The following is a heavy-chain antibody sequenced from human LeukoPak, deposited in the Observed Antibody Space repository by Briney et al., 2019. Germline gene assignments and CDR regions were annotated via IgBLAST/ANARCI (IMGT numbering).Heavy chain of an antibody. CDR1: GYTFTSYD. D-gene: IGHD2-2*01. Sequence: ASVKVSXKASGYTFTSYDINWVRQANGQGLEWMGWMNPNSGNTGYAQKFQGRVTITRNTSISTAYMELSSLRSEDTAVYYCARGGVPAAMGYYYYYMDVWGKGTTVSVSS. CDR3: ARGGVPAAMGYYYYYMDV. V-gene: IGHV1-8*03. CDR2: MNPNSGNT. J-gene: IGHJ6*03.